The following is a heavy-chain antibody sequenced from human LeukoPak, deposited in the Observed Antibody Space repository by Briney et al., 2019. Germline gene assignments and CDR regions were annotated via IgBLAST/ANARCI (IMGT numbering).Heavy chain of an antibody. CDR2: INSDGSST. Sequence: AGGSLRLSCAASGFTFSNYWMHWVRQAPGKGLVWVSRINSDGSSTTYADSVKGRFTISRDTAKNTLYLQMNSLRAEDTAVYYCARDYGRSRDYGMDVWGQGTTVTVSS. CDR3: ARDYGRSRDYGMDV. D-gene: IGHD3-10*01. CDR1: GFTFSNYW. J-gene: IGHJ6*02. V-gene: IGHV3-74*01.